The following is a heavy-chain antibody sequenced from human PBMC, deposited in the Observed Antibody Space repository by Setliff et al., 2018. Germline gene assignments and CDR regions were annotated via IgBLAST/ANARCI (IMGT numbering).Heavy chain of an antibody. J-gene: IGHJ4*02. CDR1: GFTLRTYG. V-gene: IGHV3-30*02. CDR3: AKDAYKGATTSATDY. CDR2: IRFDGSIT. D-gene: IGHD1-26*01. Sequence: GGSLRLSCAASGFTLRTYGMHWVRQAPGKGPEWVAFIRFDGSITYYPDSVRGRFTISRDNSKNTLYLQMDSLRAVDTAIYYCAKDAYKGATTSATDYWGQGTLVTVSS.